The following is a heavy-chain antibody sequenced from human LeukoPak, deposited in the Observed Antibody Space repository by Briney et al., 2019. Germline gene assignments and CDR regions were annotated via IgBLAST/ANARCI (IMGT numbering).Heavy chain of an antibody. J-gene: IGHJ4*02. Sequence: ETLSLTCAVYGGSFSGHYWSWVRQAPGQGLEWVSVIYSGGSTYYADSVKGRFSISRDHSKNTLYPQMNSLRAEDTAVYYCARDLGDSSGYYDYWGQGTLVTVSS. V-gene: IGHV3-53*01. CDR2: IYSGGST. CDR1: GGSFSGHY. CDR3: ARDLGDSSGYYDY. D-gene: IGHD3-22*01.